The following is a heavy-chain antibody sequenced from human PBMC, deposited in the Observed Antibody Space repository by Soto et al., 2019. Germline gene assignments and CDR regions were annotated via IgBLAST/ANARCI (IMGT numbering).Heavy chain of an antibody. CDR2: IYYSGST. CDR3: ARVPLTIFGVVIKGFDI. D-gene: IGHD3-3*01. Sequence: SETLSVTCTVSGGSISSYYWSWIRQPPGKGLEWIGYIYYSGSTNYNPSLKSRVTISVDTSKNQFSLKLSSVTAADTAVYYCARVPLTIFGVVIKGFDIWGQGTMVTVSS. V-gene: IGHV4-59*01. CDR1: GGSISSYY. J-gene: IGHJ3*02.